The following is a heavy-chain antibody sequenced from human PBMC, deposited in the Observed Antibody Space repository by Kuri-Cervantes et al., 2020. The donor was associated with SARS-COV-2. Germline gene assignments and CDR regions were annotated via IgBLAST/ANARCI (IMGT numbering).Heavy chain of an antibody. CDR3: ERQFYYDFWSGNYFDY. Sequence: GESLKISCAASGFTVSSNEMSWVRQAPGKGLEWVSSISGGSTYYADSRKGRFTISRDNSKNTLHLQMNSLRAEDTAVYYCERQFYYDFWSGNYFDYWGQGTLVTVSS. CDR1: GFTVSSNE. D-gene: IGHD3-3*01. V-gene: IGHV3-38-3*01. CDR2: ISGGST. J-gene: IGHJ4*02.